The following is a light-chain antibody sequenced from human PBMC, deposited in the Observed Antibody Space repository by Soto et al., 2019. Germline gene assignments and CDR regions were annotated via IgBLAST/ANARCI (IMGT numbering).Light chain of an antibody. V-gene: IGKV1-5*03. J-gene: IGKJ1*01. CDR2: KAS. Sequence: DIQMTQSPSTLSASVGDRVTITCRASQSISSWLAWYQQKPGKAPKLLIYKASSLESGVPSRFSGPGSGTEFTLTISSLQPDDFATYYCQQYNSYSTFGQGTKVEI. CDR1: QSISSW. CDR3: QQYNSYST.